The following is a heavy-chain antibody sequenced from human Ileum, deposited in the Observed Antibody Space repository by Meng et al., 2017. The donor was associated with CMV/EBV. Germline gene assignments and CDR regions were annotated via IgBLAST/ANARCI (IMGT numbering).Heavy chain of an antibody. CDR1: GLSLSTTGVG. CDR3: AHRRGVGTTNRFDP. Sequence: FSGLSLSTTGVGVGWIRQPPGKALEWLALIYWDDDKRYSPSLKSRITVTKDISKSQVVLTMTNMDPVDTATYYCAHRRGVGTTNRFDPWGQGTLVTVSS. J-gene: IGHJ5*02. CDR2: IYWDDDK. V-gene: IGHV2-5*02. D-gene: IGHD1-26*01.